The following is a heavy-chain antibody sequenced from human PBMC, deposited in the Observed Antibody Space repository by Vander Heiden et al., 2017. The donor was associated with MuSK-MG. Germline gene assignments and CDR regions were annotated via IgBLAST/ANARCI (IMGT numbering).Heavy chain of an antibody. CDR2: IYTSGST. Sequence: QVQLQESGPGLVKPSETPSLTCTVSGGSISSYYWSWIRQPAGKGLEWIGRIYTSGSTNYNPSLKSRVTMSVDTSKNQFSLKLSSVTAADTAVYYCARVYHSSSWYYFDYWGQGTLVTVSS. D-gene: IGHD6-13*01. J-gene: IGHJ4*02. CDR1: GGSISSYY. V-gene: IGHV4-4*07. CDR3: ARVYHSSSWYYFDY.